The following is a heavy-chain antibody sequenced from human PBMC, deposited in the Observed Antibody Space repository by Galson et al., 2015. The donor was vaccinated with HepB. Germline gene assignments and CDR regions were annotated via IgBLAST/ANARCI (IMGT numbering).Heavy chain of an antibody. V-gene: IGHV1-46*01. J-gene: IGHJ4*02. Sequence: SVKVSCKASGYTFTSYYMHWVRQAPGQGLEWMGIINPSGGSTSYAQKFQGRVTMTRDTSTSTVYMELSSLRSEDTALYYYARGYYDSSGYYSPFPFDYWGQGTLVTVSS. CDR1: GYTFTSYY. CDR2: INPSGGST. D-gene: IGHD3-22*01. CDR3: ARGYYDSSGYYSPFPFDY.